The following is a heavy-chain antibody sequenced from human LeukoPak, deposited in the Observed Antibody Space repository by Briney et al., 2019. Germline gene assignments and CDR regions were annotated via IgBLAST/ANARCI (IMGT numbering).Heavy chain of an antibody. J-gene: IGHJ4*02. CDR2: IYTSGST. CDR3: VRDQGFLAY. CDR1: GGSINSYY. V-gene: IGHV4-4*07. D-gene: IGHD3-3*01. Sequence: SETLSLTCTVSGGSINSYYWGWIRQPAGKGLGWISRIYTSGSTNYNPSLKSRVTMSVDTSKNQFSLNLTSVTAADTAVYYCVRDQGFLAYWGQGTLVTVSS.